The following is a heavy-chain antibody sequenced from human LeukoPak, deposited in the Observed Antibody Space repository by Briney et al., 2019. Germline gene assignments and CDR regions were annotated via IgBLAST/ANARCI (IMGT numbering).Heavy chain of an antibody. CDR1: GFTFSSYA. D-gene: IGHD3-22*01. CDR3: ANLYYYDSSGYYPEDFDY. CDR2: ISGSGGST. Sequence: PGGSLRLPCAASGFTFSSYAMSWVRQAPGKGLEWVSAISGSGGSTYYADSVKGRFTISRDNSKNTLYLQMNSLRAEDTAVYYCANLYYYDSSGYYPEDFDYWGQGTLVTVSS. J-gene: IGHJ4*02. V-gene: IGHV3-23*01.